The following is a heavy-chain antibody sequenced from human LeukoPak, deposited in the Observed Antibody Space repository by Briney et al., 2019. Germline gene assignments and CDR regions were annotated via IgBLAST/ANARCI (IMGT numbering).Heavy chain of an antibody. CDR3: ARVVSLGRPHYGMDA. D-gene: IGHD1-26*01. Sequence: KASETLSLTCTVSGDSVSSASYYWTWIRQPPGKGLEWIGYIYKSGNTNNNPSLKSRITMSVDTSKNQFSLKLSSVTAADTAVYYCARVVSLGRPHYGMDAWGQGTTVIVSS. J-gene: IGHJ6*02. CDR1: GDSVSSASYY. V-gene: IGHV4-61*01. CDR2: IYKSGNT.